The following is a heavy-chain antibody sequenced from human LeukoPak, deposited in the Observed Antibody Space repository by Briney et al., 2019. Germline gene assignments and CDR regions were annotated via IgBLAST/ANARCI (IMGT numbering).Heavy chain of an antibody. V-gene: IGHV1-69*05. CDR3: ARSSGYYSSLFYMHV. Sequence: SVKVSCKASGGTFSSYAISWVRQAPGQGLEWMGGIIPIFGTSNYAQKFQGRVTMTSDMSTSTVYMELSSLRSEDTAVYYCARSSGYYSSLFYMHVWGKGTTVTVSS. CDR1: GGTFSSYA. CDR2: IIPIFGTS. J-gene: IGHJ6*03. D-gene: IGHD3-22*01.